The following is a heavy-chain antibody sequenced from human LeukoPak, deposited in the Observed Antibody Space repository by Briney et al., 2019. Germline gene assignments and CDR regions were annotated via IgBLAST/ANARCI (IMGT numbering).Heavy chain of an antibody. V-gene: IGHV1-24*01. D-gene: IGHD3-22*01. CDR1: GYTLTELS. Sequence: ASVKVSCKVSGYTLTELSMHWVRQAPGKGLEWMGGFDPEDGETIYAQKFQGRVTMTEDTSTDTAYMELSSLRPEDTAVYYCATKFDRSYYDSNEYFQHWGQGTLVTVSS. CDR2: FDPEDGET. CDR3: ATKFDRSYYDSNEYFQH. J-gene: IGHJ1*01.